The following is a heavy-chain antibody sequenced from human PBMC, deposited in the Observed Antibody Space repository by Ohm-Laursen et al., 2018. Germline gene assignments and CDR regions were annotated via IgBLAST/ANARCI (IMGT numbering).Heavy chain of an antibody. J-gene: IGHJ4*02. CDR3: TNWYYGGPVDH. CDR2: ISSSGTTT. V-gene: IGHV3-11*01. D-gene: IGHD4-23*01. CDR1: GLTFSDYY. Sequence: SLRLSCTASGLTFSDYYMSWIRRAPGKGLEWVSYISSSGTTTHYADSVKGRFTISRDNAKNSLYLQMNSLRAEDTAVYYCTNWYYGGPVDHWGQGTLVTVSS.